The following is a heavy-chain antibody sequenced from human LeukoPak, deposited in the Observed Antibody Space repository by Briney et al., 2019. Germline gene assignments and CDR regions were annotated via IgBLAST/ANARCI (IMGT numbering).Heavy chain of an antibody. CDR3: AKMVEVPN. CDR1: GFTFSSYW. V-gene: IGHV3-7*01. Sequence: GGSLRLSCAASGFTFSSYWMTWVRQAPGKGLEWVANIKEDGSEKHYVDSVKGRFTISRDNAMNSLFLEMNSLRVEDTAVYYCAKMVEVPNWGQGALVTVSS. D-gene: IGHD2-8*01. J-gene: IGHJ4*02. CDR2: IKEDGSEK.